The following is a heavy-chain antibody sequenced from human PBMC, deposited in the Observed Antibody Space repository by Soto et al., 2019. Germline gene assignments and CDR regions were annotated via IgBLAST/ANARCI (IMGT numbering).Heavy chain of an antibody. Sequence: QVQLVQSGAEVKKPGSLVKVSCKASGGTFSSYAISWVRQAPGQGLEWMGGIIPIFGTANYAQKFQGRVTITADKSTSTAYMELSSLRSEDTAVYYCARERSVVVPAAIALPTDYWGQGTLVTVSS. D-gene: IGHD2-2*01. CDR3: ARERSVVVPAAIALPTDY. CDR1: GGTFSSYA. V-gene: IGHV1-69*06. J-gene: IGHJ4*02. CDR2: IIPIFGTA.